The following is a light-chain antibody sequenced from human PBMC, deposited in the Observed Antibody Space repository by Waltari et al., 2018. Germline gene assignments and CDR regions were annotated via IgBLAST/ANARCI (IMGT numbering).Light chain of an antibody. CDR2: GAS. CDR3: QQFNDWPRT. V-gene: IGKV3-15*01. J-gene: IGKJ1*01. Sequence: EVVMTQPPATLSVSPGGSATLSCRASRSISINLVWYQQRPGQAPRLLIYGASTRATDIPARFSGSGSGTEFTLTISSLQSEDAAVYYCQQFNDWPRTFGQGTKVEVK. CDR1: RSISIN.